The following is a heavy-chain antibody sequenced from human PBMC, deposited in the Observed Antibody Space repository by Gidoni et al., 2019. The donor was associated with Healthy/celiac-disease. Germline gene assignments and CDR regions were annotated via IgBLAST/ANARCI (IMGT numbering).Heavy chain of an antibody. D-gene: IGHD6-19*01. CDR2: SRGSGGST. Sequence: EVQLLESGGGLVQPGCSLSLSCAAPGFTFSSYAMSGGRQGAGKGLEWVSASRGSGGSTYYADSVKGRFTISRDNSKNTLYLQMNSLRAEDTAVYYCAKVTVAGSIWGQGTLVTVSS. CDR1: GFTFSSYA. CDR3: AKVTVAGSI. V-gene: IGHV3-23*01. J-gene: IGHJ4*02.